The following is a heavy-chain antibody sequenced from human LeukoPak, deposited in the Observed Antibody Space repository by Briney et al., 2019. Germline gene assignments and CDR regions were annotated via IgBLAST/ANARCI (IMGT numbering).Heavy chain of an antibody. CDR1: GYTFTSYD. CDR2: MNPNSGNT. D-gene: IGHD3-3*01. Sequence: ASVKVSCKASGYTFTSYDINWVRQATGQRLEWMGWMNPNSGNTGYAQKFQGRVTITRNTSISTAYMELSSLRSEDTAVYYCARGLLRRITIFGVVIHYYFDYWGQGTLVTVSS. J-gene: IGHJ4*02. V-gene: IGHV1-8*03. CDR3: ARGLLRRITIFGVVIHYYFDY.